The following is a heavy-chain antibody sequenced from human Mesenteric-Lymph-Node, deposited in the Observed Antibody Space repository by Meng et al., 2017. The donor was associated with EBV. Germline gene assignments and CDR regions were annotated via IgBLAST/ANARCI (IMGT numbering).Heavy chain of an antibody. V-gene: IGHV4-30-4*01. D-gene: IGHD6-19*01. CDR2: IYYSGNT. J-gene: IGHJ4*02. CDR3: ARPWLGRFDY. CDR1: GGSISGGTAF. Sequence: GQLPGSGPGRVKPSQTLSLTCAVYGGSISGGTAFWSWIRQPPGKGLEWIGYIYYSGNTNYNPSLKSRVTISVDTSKNQFSLKLSSVTAADTAVYYCARPWLGRFDYWGQGTLVTVSS.